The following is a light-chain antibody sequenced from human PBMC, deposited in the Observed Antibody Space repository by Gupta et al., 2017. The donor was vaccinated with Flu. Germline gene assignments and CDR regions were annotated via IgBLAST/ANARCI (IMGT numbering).Light chain of an antibody. V-gene: IGKV3-20*01. Sequence: EIVLTQSPGTLSLSPGERATLSCRASQSVSSRFIAWYQQKPGQAPRLLIYGASSRATGVPDRFSGSGSGTDFTLTISRLDPADFAVYYCQQYSSSRWSFGQGTKLEIK. CDR1: QSVSSRF. J-gene: IGKJ2*04. CDR2: GAS. CDR3: QQYSSSRWS.